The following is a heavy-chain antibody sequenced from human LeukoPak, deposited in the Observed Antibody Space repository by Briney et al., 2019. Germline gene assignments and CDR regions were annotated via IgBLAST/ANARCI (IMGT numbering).Heavy chain of an antibody. CDR3: AKDRGSGYDSDAFDI. D-gene: IGHD5-12*01. Sequence: GGSLRLSCAASGFTFSSYAMHWVRQAPGKGLEWVAVISYDGSNKYYADSVKGRFTISRDNSKNTLYLQMNSLRAEDTAVYYCAKDRGSGYDSDAFDIWGQGTMVTVSP. J-gene: IGHJ3*02. V-gene: IGHV3-30*04. CDR2: ISYDGSNK. CDR1: GFTFSSYA.